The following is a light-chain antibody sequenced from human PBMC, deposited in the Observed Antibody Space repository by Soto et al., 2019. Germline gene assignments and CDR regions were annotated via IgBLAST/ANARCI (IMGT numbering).Light chain of an antibody. CDR2: DVS. V-gene: IGKV1-5*01. Sequence: DIQMTQSPSTLSASVGDRVTIACRASQNISPWLAWYQQKPGKAPKLLIYDVSTLENGVPSRFSGGGSGTEFTLTISSLQPDDFATYYCQQYDSYSRTFGQGTKVEIK. J-gene: IGKJ1*01. CDR3: QQYDSYSRT. CDR1: QNISPW.